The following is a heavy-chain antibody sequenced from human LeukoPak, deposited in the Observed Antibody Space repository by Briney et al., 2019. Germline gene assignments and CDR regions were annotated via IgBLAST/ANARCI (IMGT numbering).Heavy chain of an antibody. CDR2: FDPEDGET. Sequence: GASVKASCKVPGYTLTELSMHWVRQAPGKGLEWMGGFDPEDGETIYAQKFQGRVTMTEDTSTDTAYMELSSLRSEDTAVYYCAVWGYGGYYYYGMDVWGQGTTVTVSS. CDR3: AVWGYGGYYYYGMDV. J-gene: IGHJ6*02. V-gene: IGHV1-24*01. CDR1: GYTLTELS. D-gene: IGHD3-16*01.